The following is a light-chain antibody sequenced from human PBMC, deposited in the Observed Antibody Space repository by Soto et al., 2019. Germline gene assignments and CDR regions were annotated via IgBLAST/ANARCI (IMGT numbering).Light chain of an antibody. V-gene: IGKV3-20*01. CDR2: GIS. Sequence: ESVLTQSPGTLSLSPGERATLSCRVSQSVSNSYFAWYQQKPGQAPRLLIYGISSRATGIPDRFSGSGSGTDFTLTISILEPEDFVVYYCQQYSTLPHTFGQGTKLEVK. CDR3: QQYSTLPHT. CDR1: QSVSNSY. J-gene: IGKJ2*01.